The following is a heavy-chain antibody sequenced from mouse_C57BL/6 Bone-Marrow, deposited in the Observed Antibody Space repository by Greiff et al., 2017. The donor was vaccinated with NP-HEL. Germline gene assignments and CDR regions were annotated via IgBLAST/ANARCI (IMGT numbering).Heavy chain of an antibody. CDR2: IDPSDSYT. J-gene: IGHJ4*01. CDR1: GYTFTSYW. CDR3: ARSGDGYYVGAMDY. Sequence: QVQLQQSGAELVMPGASVKLSCKASGYTFTSYWMHWVKQRPGQGLEWIGEIDPSDSYTNYNQKFKGKSTLTVDKSSSTAYMQLSSLTSEDSAVYYCARSGDGYYVGAMDYWGQGTSVTVSS. D-gene: IGHD2-3*01. V-gene: IGHV1-69*01.